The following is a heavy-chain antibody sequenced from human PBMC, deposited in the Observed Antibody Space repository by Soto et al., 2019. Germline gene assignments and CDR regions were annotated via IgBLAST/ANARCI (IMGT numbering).Heavy chain of an antibody. D-gene: IGHD1-26*01. V-gene: IGHV1-18*01. CDR2: ISAYNGNT. CDR3: ARVVGALGHWFDP. J-gene: IGHJ5*02. CDR1: GYTFTSYG. Sequence: QVQLVQSGGEVKKPGASVKVSCKASGYTFTSYGISWVRQAPGQGLEWMGRISAYNGNTNYAQKLQGRSTMTTDTSPSTASMELRSLRSDDQAVYYCARVVGALGHWFDPWGQGTLVTVSS.